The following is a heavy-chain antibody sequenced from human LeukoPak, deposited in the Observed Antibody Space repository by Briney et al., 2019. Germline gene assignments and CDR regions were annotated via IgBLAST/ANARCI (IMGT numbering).Heavy chain of an antibody. CDR1: GGTFSSYA. CDR3: ARAEGIAAAGGIYYFDY. D-gene: IGHD6-13*01. Sequence: SVKVSCKASGGTFSSYAISWVRQAPGQGLEWMGRIIPILGIANYAQKFLGRVTITADKSTSTAYMELSSLRSEDTAVYYCARAEGIAAAGGIYYFDYWGQGTLVTVSS. CDR2: IIPILGIA. J-gene: IGHJ4*02. V-gene: IGHV1-69*04.